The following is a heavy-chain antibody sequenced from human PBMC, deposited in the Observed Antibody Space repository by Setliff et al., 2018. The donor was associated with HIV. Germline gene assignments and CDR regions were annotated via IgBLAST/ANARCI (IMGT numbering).Heavy chain of an antibody. D-gene: IGHD2-21*01. V-gene: IGHV4-39*01. J-gene: IGHJ6*04. CDR3: ARLYSTVTPDI. CDR2: IYYSGTT. CDR1: GGSISSGGYY. Sequence: SETLSLTCTVSGGSISSGGYYWSWIRQPPGKGLEWIGSIYYSGTTYYNPSLKSRVTISIDTSKNQFSLKLSSVTAADTAVYYCARLYSTVTPDIWGKGTTVTVSS.